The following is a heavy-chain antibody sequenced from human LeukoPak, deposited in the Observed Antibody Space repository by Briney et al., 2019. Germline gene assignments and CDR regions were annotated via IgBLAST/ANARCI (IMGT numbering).Heavy chain of an antibody. D-gene: IGHD2-15*01. J-gene: IGHJ6*03. CDR1: GGTFSSYA. Sequence: ASVKVSCEASGGTFSSYAISWVRQAPGQGLEWMGGIIPIFGTANYAQKFQGRVTITTDESTSTAYMELSSLRSEDTAVYYCAREVREYCSGGSCYSGYYYYYMDVWGKGTTVTVSS. CDR3: AREVREYCSGGSCYSGYYYYYMDV. CDR2: IIPIFGTA. V-gene: IGHV1-69*05.